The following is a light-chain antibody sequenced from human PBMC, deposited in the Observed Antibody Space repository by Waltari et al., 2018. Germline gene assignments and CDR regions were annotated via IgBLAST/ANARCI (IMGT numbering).Light chain of an antibody. CDR3: QHYVTLPVT. Sequence: EIVLTQSPGTLSLSPGDGATLSCRTSQSVGRSLAWYQQKRGQAPRLLIYGASRRATGIPDRFSGSGSGTDFSLTISRLEPEDFAVYYCQHYVTLPVTFGQGTKVEIK. V-gene: IGKV3-20*01. CDR1: QSVGRS. CDR2: GAS. J-gene: IGKJ1*01.